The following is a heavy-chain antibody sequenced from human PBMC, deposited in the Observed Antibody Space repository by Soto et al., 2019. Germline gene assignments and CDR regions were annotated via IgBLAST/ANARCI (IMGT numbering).Heavy chain of an antibody. CDR1: GGTFSSYA. CDR2: IIPIFGTA. D-gene: IGHD6-13*01. J-gene: IGHJ6*02. Sequence: ASVKVSCXASGGTFSSYAISWVRQAPGQGLEWMGGIIPIFGTANYAQKFQGRVTITADESTSTAYMELSRLRSDDTAVYYCARGGESSWPESPTYYYYYGRDVWAQGTRVTVS. V-gene: IGHV1-69*13. CDR3: ARGGESSWPESPTYYYYYGRDV.